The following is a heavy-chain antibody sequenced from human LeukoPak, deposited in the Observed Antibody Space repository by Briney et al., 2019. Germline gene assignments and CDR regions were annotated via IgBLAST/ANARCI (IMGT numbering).Heavy chain of an antibody. V-gene: IGHV4-34*01. J-gene: IGHJ4*02. CDR3: ARASNSRPDY. D-gene: IGHD2-21*01. CDR1: GGSFRGYY. Sequence: SETLSLTCAVYGGSFRGYYWGWIRQPPGKGLEWIGEINHSGSTNYNPSLKSRVTISVDTSKNQFSLKLSSVTAADTAVYYCARASNSRPDYWGQGTLVTVSS. CDR2: INHSGST.